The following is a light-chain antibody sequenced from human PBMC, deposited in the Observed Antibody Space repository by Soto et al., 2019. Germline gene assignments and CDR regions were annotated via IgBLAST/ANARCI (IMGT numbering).Light chain of an antibody. V-gene: IGKV3-20*01. J-gene: IGKJ2*01. CDR2: ATS. Sequence: EIVLTQSPATLSLSPGERATLSCRASQSVSSYLAWYQQKPGQAPRLLIYATSSRATGIPDRFSGSGSGTDFTLTISRLEPEDFAVYYCQQYDNSPGYTFGQGTKLEIK. CDR1: QSVSSY. CDR3: QQYDNSPGYT.